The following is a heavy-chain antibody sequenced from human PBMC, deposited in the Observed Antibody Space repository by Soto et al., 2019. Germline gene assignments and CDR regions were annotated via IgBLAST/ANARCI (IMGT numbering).Heavy chain of an antibody. V-gene: IGHV3-23*01. CDR2: IINSGATT. CDR3: AKDWPGTSSVTSDF. Sequence: EVHLLESGGTLVQPGGSLRLSCAASGFDFSTYAMTWVHQAPGKGLEWVSAIINSGATTYYADSVKGRFTISRDNSMNTLYLQMNSLRADDTAMYYCAKDWPGTSSVTSDFWGQGTLVTVSS. J-gene: IGHJ4*02. D-gene: IGHD4-17*01. CDR1: GFDFSTYA.